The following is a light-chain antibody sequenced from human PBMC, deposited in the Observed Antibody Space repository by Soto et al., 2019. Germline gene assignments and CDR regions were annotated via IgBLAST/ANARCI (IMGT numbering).Light chain of an antibody. Sequence: EIVLTQSPGTLSLSPGERATLSCRASQSVSSSYLAWYQQKPGQAPRLLIYGASSRATGIPDRFSGSGSGTDFTLTISSLQSEDSAVYYCQQYNNWPPWTFGQGTKVEIK. V-gene: IGKV3-20*01. CDR2: GAS. CDR1: QSVSSSY. CDR3: QQYNNWPPWT. J-gene: IGKJ1*01.